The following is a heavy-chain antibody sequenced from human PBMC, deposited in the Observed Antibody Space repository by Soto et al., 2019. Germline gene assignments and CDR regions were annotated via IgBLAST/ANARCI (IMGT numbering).Heavy chain of an antibody. CDR3: ASRLRYYDSSGYGSFDY. CDR2: IYYSGST. Sequence: QLQLQESGPGLVKPSETLSLTCTVSGGSISSSSYYWGWIRQPPGKGLEWIGSIYYSGSTYYNPSLKSRVTISVDTSKNQFSLKLSSVTAADTAVYYCASRLRYYDSSGYGSFDYWGQGTLVTVSS. V-gene: IGHV4-39*01. D-gene: IGHD3-22*01. J-gene: IGHJ4*02. CDR1: GGSISSSSYY.